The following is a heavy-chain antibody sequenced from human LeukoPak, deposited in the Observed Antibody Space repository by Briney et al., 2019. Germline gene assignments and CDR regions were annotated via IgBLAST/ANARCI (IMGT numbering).Heavy chain of an antibody. J-gene: IGHJ6*03. Sequence: GGSLRLSCAASGFIFHDYAMHWVRQAPGKGLEWVSSVSWNRDIIAYADSVRGRFTISRDNDQNSLYLEMTSLRVEDTALYYCVKSGGYYYMDAWGKGTTV. CDR3: VKSGGYYYMDA. D-gene: IGHD2-15*01. CDR2: VSWNRDII. CDR1: GFIFHDYA. V-gene: IGHV3-9*01.